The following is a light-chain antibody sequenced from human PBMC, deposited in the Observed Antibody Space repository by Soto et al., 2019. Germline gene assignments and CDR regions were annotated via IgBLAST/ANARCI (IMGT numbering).Light chain of an antibody. V-gene: IGKV1-5*01. CDR2: DAS. CDR1: QSISSW. CDR3: KQYNSYPRT. J-gene: IGKJ1*01. Sequence: DIQMTQSPSTLSASVGDRVTITCRASQSISSWLAWYQQKPGKAPNLLIFDASNLESGVPSRFSGSGSGTEFTLTISSLQPDVFATYYSKQYNSYPRTFGQGTKVEIK.